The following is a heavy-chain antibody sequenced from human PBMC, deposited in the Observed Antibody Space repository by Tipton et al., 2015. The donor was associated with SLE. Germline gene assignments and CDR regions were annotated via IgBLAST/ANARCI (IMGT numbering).Heavy chain of an antibody. D-gene: IGHD2-15*01. V-gene: IGHV4-39*07. CDR1: GDSLSSNNYY. J-gene: IGHJ6*02. Sequence: TLSLTCSVSGDSLSSNNYYWGWIRQSPAQGLEWIGTIHYAGGTYYNPSLRSRVTISLDTSKNQFSLRLSSVTAADTAVYFCARSRGLGSCSGDNCYDYYFGMDVWGQGTTVTVSS. CDR2: IHYAGGT. CDR3: ARSRGLGSCSGDNCYDYYFGMDV.